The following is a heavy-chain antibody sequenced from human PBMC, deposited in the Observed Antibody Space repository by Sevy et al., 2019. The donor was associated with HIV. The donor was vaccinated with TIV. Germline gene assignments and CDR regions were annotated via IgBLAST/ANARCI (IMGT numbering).Heavy chain of an antibody. Sequence: GGSLRLSCAASGFTFSSFSMNWVRQAPGKTLEWISYISSSGSSIYYADSVKGRFSISRDNAKRSLYLQMNSLRDEDTAVYYCARASSPYCGGDCLYAFNIWGQGTMDTVSS. CDR2: ISSSGSSI. J-gene: IGHJ3*02. CDR1: GFTFSSFS. D-gene: IGHD2-21*02. CDR3: ARASSPYCGGDCLYAFNI. V-gene: IGHV3-48*02.